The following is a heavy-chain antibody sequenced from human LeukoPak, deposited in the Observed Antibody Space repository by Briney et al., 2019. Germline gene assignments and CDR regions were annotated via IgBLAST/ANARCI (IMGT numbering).Heavy chain of an antibody. D-gene: IGHD6-13*01. CDR3: ASVVSSWYTDWFDP. CDR1: RFTFSTYG. CDR2: MNSDGTST. Sequence: GGSLRLSCAASRFTFSTYGMYWVRQAPGKGLVWVSRMNSDGTSTTYADSVKGRFTISRDNAKNTLYLQMNSLRAEDTAVYYCASVVSSWYTDWFDPWGQGTLVTVSS. J-gene: IGHJ5*02. V-gene: IGHV3-74*01.